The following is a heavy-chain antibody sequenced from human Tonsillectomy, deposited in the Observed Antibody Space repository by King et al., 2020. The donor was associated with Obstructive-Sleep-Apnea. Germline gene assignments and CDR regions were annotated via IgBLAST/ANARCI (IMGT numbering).Heavy chain of an antibody. D-gene: IGHD1-26*01. J-gene: IGHJ4*02. CDR2: IYIGGGT. CDR3: ARVVGAIIY. V-gene: IGHV3-66*01. CDR1: GFTVSRNY. Sequence: DVQLVESGGGLVQPGGSVRLSCAASGFTVSRNYMSWVRQAPGKGLEWVSVIYIGGGTYYADSVKGRFTISRDTSKNTLYLQMNSLRAEDTAVYYCARVVGAIIYWGQGMLVTVSS.